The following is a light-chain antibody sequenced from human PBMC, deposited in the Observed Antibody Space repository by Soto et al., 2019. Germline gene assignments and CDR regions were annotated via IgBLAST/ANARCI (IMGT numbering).Light chain of an antibody. J-gene: IGKJ1*01. V-gene: IGKV3-20*01. Sequence: EIVLTQSPGTLSLSPGDRATLSCTASQSGFSTYLAWFQLRPGQAPRLLIYAASIRATGIPARFSGSGSGTDFSLTISRLEPEDFAVYYCHQYGNSPWTLGQGTKVEIK. CDR3: HQYGNSPWT. CDR1: QSGFSTY. CDR2: AAS.